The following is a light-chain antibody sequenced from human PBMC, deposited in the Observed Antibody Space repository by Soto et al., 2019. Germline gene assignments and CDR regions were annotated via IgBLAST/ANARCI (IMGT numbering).Light chain of an antibody. J-gene: IGKJ5*01. Sequence: EIVMTQSPATLSVSPGEGATLSCRPSQSVDKDLAWYRQKPGQAPSLLVYAASSRATGIPARFSGSGSGTDFTLTISSLEPEDFALYYCQQRSNWPITFGQGTRLEIK. CDR2: AAS. CDR1: QSVDKD. CDR3: QQRSNWPIT. V-gene: IGKV3-11*01.